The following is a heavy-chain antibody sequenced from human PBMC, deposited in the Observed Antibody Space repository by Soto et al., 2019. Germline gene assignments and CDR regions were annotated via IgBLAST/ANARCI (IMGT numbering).Heavy chain of an antibody. V-gene: IGHV3-23*01. D-gene: IGHD3-10*01. CDR2: LNGSGGST. CDR1: GFTFSNYA. J-gene: IGHJ4*02. CDR3: ARGFSAGKGSPPDY. Sequence: GGSLRLSCAASGFTFSNYAMTWVLQAPGKGLEWVSGLNGSGGSTSSADSAEGRFAISRDNSKNTLYLQMNSLRDGDTAVYYCARGFSAGKGSPPDYWGQGTLVTVSS.